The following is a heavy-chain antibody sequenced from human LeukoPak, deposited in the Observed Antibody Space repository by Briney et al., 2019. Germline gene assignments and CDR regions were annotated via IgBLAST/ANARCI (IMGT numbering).Heavy chain of an antibody. V-gene: IGHV3-30*04. D-gene: IGHD3-3*01. J-gene: IGHJ6*02. CDR3: ASLTYYDFWSGYQNRLRSNYYGVGV. CDR1: GFTFSSEA. Sequence: GRSLRLSCAASGFTFSSEAMHWVRQAPGKGLEWVAIISYDGSNKYYADSVKGRFTISRDNSKNTLYLQMNSLRAEDTAVYFCASLTYYDFWSGYQNRLRSNYYGVGVWGQGTTVTVSS. CDR2: ISYDGSNK.